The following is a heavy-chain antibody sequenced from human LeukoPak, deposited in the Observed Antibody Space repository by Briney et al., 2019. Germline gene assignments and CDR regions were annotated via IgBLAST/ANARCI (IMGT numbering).Heavy chain of an antibody. J-gene: IGHJ3*02. CDR1: GFTFSSYG. CDR3: AREDDTAAFDI. V-gene: IGHV3-33*01. CDR2: IWYDGSNK. Sequence: PGGSLRLSCAASGFTFSSYGMHWVGQAPGKGLEGVAVIWYDGSNKYYADSVKGRFTISRDNSKNTLYLQMNSLRAEDTAVYYCAREDDTAAFDIWGQGTMVTVSS. D-gene: IGHD3-9*01.